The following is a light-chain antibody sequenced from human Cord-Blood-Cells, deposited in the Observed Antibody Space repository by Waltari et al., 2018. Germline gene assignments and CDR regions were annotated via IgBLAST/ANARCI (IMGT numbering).Light chain of an antibody. CDR3: QQSYSTPPT. V-gene: IGKV1-39*01. CDR1: KSISSY. J-gene: IGKJ1*01. CDR2: AAS. Sequence: DIQMTQSPSSLSVSVGDRVTITCRASKSISSYLNWYQQKPGKAPKLLIYAASSLQSGVPSRFSGSGSGTDFTLTISSLQPEDFATYYCQQSYSTPPTFGQGTKVEIK.